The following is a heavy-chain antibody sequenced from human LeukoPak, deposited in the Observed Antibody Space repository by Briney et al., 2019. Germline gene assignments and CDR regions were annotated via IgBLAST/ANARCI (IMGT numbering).Heavy chain of an antibody. Sequence: HGESLKISCKGSGYSSTSQWIGWVRQMPGKGLEWMGSIYPGDSDTRYSPSFQGQVTISADKSISTAYLQWSSLKASDTAMYYCARLIATPGIVVAGFDYWGQGTLVTVSS. CDR1: GYSSTSQW. D-gene: IGHD6-19*01. CDR3: ARLIATPGIVVAGFDY. J-gene: IGHJ4*02. CDR2: IYPGDSDT. V-gene: IGHV5-51*01.